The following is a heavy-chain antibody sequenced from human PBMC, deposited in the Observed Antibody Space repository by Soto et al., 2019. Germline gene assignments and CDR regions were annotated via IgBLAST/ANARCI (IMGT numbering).Heavy chain of an antibody. CDR2: VYYSGST. CDR1: NGSIGTYY. CDR3: AVAYCGGDCYPGN. V-gene: IGHV4-59*12. D-gene: IGHD2-21*02. Sequence: PSETLSLTCTVSNGSIGTYYWSWIRQPPGKGLEWIGFVYYSGSTNYNPSLKSRVTISVDTSKNQFSLKLSSVTAADTAVYYCAVAYCGGDCYPGNWGQGTLVTAPQ. J-gene: IGHJ4*02.